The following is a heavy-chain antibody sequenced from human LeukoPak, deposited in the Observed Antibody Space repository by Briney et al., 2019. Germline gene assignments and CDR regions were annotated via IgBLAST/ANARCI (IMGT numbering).Heavy chain of an antibody. Sequence: ASVKVSCKASGYTFTGYYMHWVRQAPGQGLEWMGWINPNSSGTNYAQKFQGRVTMTRDTSISTAYMELSRLRSDDTAVYYCARDDGGDIVVAYYFDYWGQGTLVTVSS. CDR1: GYTFTGYY. CDR3: ARDDGGDIVVAYYFDY. D-gene: IGHD2-15*01. J-gene: IGHJ4*02. CDR2: INPNSSGT. V-gene: IGHV1-2*02.